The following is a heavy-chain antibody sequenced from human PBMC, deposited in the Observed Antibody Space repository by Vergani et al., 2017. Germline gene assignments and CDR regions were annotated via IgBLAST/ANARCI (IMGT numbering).Heavy chain of an antibody. J-gene: IGHJ6*03. D-gene: IGHD2-2*01. CDR1: DFISNGHY. CDR2: LYTSGST. Sequence: QVQLQESGPGLVKPSETLSLICDVFDFISNGHYWGWIRQSPEKGLEWIGSLYTSGSTNYNPSLKSRVTMSVDTSKNQFSLKLSSVTAADTAVYYCARLARGYCSSTSCSSYYYYYMDVWGKGTTVTVSS. V-gene: IGHV4-38-2*01. CDR3: ARLARGYCSSTSCSSYYYYYMDV.